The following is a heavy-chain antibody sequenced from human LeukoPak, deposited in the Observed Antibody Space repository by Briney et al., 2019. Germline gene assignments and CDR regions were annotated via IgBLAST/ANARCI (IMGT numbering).Heavy chain of an antibody. CDR3: AREWWLVQRWDAFDI. V-gene: IGHV1-2*02. D-gene: IGHD6-19*01. J-gene: IGHJ3*02. CDR2: INPNSGGT. CDR1: GYTFTGYY. Sequence: ASVKVSCXASGYTFTGYYMHWVRQAPGQGLEWMGWINPNSGGTNSAQKFQGRVTMTRDTSISTAYMELSRLRSDDTAVYYCAREWWLVQRWDAFDIWGQGTMVTVSS.